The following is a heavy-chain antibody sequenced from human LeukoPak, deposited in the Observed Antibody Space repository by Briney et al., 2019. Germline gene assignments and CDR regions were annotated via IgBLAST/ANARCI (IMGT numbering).Heavy chain of an antibody. D-gene: IGHD3-3*01. Sequence: GGSLRLSCGASGFRFSSYAMSWVRQAPGKGLEWVSSISGSGGSIYYTDSVKGRFAISRDNSKSTLYLQMNSLGTDDTALYYCVKGGQNYDFWRFDYWGQGTLVTASS. J-gene: IGHJ4*02. CDR3: VKGGQNYDFWRFDY. V-gene: IGHV3-23*01. CDR1: GFRFSSYA. CDR2: ISGSGGSI.